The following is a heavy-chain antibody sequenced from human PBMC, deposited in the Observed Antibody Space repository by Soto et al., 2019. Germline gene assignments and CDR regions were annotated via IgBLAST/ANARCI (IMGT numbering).Heavy chain of an antibody. CDR1: GGYSSSYD. CDR3: GRHNGNYLLDY. V-gene: IGHV4-59*01. Sequence: SETLSLTCSVSGGYSSSYDGSWIRQPPGKGLEWIGYIYYSGSTNYNPSLKSRVTISVDTSKNQFSLKLSSVTAADTAVYYCGRHNGNYLLDYWGQRTLVTVSS. D-gene: IGHD1-26*01. CDR2: IYYSGST. J-gene: IGHJ4*02.